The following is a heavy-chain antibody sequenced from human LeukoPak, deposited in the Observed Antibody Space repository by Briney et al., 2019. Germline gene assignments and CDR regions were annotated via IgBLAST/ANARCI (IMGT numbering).Heavy chain of an antibody. J-gene: IGHJ6*02. CDR2: ISAYNGNT. CDR3: ARGRVAGTNYYYYGMDV. D-gene: IGHD6-19*01. V-gene: IGHV1-18*01. CDR1: GYTFTSYG. Sequence: ASVTVSFTASGYTFTSYGISWVRQAPGQGLEWMGWISAYNGNTNYAQKLQGRVTMTTDTSTSTAYMELRSLRSDDTAVYYCARGRVAGTNYYYYGMDVWGQGTTVTVSS.